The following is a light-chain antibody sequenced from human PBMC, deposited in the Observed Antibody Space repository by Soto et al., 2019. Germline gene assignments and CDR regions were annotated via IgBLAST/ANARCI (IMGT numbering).Light chain of an antibody. CDR2: EVS. J-gene: IGLJ1*01. CDR3: SSYTSNKTYV. CDR1: SSDVGGYNY. V-gene: IGLV2-14*01. Sequence: QSVLTQPASVSGSPAQSITISCTGTSSDVGGYNYVSWYQQHPGKAPKVMIYEVSNRPSGVSNRFSGSKTGNTASLTISGLQAEDEADYYCSSYTSNKTYVFGTGTKLTVL.